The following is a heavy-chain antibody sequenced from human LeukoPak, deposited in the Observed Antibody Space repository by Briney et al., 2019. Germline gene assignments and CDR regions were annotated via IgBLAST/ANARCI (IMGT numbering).Heavy chain of an antibody. D-gene: IGHD3-22*01. CDR3: ARVFPSPYYDSSGLHPEAFDI. CDR2: IYSGGST. CDR1: GFTVSSNY. J-gene: IGHJ3*02. Sequence: GGSLRLSCAASGFTVSSNYMSWVRQAPGKGLEWVSVIYSGGSTYYADSVKGRFTISRDNSKNTLYLQMNSLRAEDTAVYYCARVFPSPYYDSSGLHPEAFDIWGQGTMVTVSS. V-gene: IGHV3-66*01.